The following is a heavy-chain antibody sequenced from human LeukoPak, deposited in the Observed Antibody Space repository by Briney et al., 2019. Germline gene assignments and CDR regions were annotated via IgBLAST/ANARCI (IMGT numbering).Heavy chain of an antibody. J-gene: IGHJ4*02. D-gene: IGHD6-19*01. Sequence: GGSLRLSCAASGFTFSSYAMSWVRQAPGKGLEWVSTISDSGGNTPYAGSVRGRFTISRDNSKNTLYLQMNSLRAEDTAIYYCAKPGSGWYAFDYWGQGTLVTVSS. CDR2: ISDSGGNT. CDR1: GFTFSSYA. V-gene: IGHV3-23*01. CDR3: AKPGSGWYAFDY.